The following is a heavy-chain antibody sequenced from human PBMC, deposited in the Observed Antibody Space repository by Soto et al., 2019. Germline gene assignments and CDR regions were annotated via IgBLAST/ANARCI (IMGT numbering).Heavy chain of an antibody. V-gene: IGHV4-59*01. Sequence: PSETLSLTCTVSGGSISSYYWSWIRQPPGKGLEWIGYIYYSGSTNYNPSLKSRVTISVDTSKNQFSLKLSSVTAADTAVYYCAREGLDYGDYDVNFDPWGQGTLVTVSS. CDR1: GGSISSYY. D-gene: IGHD4-17*01. CDR3: AREGLDYGDYDVNFDP. J-gene: IGHJ5*02. CDR2: IYYSGST.